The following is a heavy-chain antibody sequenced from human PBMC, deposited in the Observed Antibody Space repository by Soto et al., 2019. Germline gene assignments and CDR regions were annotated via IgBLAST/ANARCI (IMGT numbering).Heavy chain of an antibody. D-gene: IGHD6-13*01. CDR2: IIPIFGTA. CDR3: ARFTRIAEAGEYYYGMDV. V-gene: IGHV1-69*06. CDR1: GGTFSSYA. J-gene: IGHJ6*02. Sequence: SVKVSCKASGGTFSSYAISWVRQAPGQGLEWMGGIIPIFGTANYAQKFQGRVTITADKSTSTAYMELSSLRSEDTAVYYCARFTRIAEAGEYYYGMDVWGQGTTVTVSS.